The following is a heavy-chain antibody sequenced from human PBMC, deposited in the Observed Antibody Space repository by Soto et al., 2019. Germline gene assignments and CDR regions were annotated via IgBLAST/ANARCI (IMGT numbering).Heavy chain of an antibody. CDR3: ARRHDFWSGYSYKYGLDV. Sequence: EVQLVETGGGLIQPGGSLRLSCAASGFTVSSNYMSWVRQASGKGLEWVSVIYDSGGTYYADSVKGRFTISRDDPKNTLYLQMHGLRAEDTAVYYCARRHDFWSGYSYKYGLDVWGQGTTVTVSS. D-gene: IGHD3-3*01. CDR2: IYDSGGT. V-gene: IGHV3-53*02. CDR1: GFTVSSNY. J-gene: IGHJ6*02.